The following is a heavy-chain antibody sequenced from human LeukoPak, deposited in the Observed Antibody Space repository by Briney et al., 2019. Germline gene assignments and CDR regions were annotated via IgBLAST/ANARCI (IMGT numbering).Heavy chain of an antibody. CDR1: GGSISSYY. CDR3: ARDLLLWFGELWNYFDY. CDR2: IYYSGST. D-gene: IGHD3-10*01. V-gene: IGHV4-59*01. Sequence: PSETLSLTCTVSGGSISSYYWSWIRQPPGKGLEWIGYIYYSGSTNYNPSLKSRVTISVDTSKNQFSLKLSSVTAADTAVYYCARDLLLWFGELWNYFDYWGQGTLVTVSS. J-gene: IGHJ4*02.